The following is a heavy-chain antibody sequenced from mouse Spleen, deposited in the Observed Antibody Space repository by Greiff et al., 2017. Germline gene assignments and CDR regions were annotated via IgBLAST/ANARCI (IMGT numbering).Heavy chain of an antibody. CDR2: INPNNGGT. Sequence: EVQLQQSGPELVKPGASVKIPCKASGYTFTDYNMDWVKQSHGKSLEWIGDINPNNGGTIYNQKFKGKATLTVDKSSSTAYMELRSLTSEDTAVYYCARSFITTMDYWGQGTSVTVSS. CDR3: ARSFITTMDY. CDR1: GYTFTDYN. D-gene: IGHD1-1*01. J-gene: IGHJ4*01. V-gene: IGHV1-18*01.